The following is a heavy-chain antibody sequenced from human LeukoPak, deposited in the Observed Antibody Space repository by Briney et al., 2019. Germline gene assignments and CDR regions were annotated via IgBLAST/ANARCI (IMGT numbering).Heavy chain of an antibody. CDR1: GESLSSYY. J-gene: IGHJ4*02. Sequence: SETLSLTCTVSGESLSSYYWSWIRQPPGKGLEWIGYIYHSGSTNYNPSLKSRVTVSLDTSTYQFSLKLNSVTAADTAVYYCRTYYYDISGSYYIDYWGQGTLVTVSS. CDR2: IYHSGST. V-gene: IGHV4-59*03. CDR3: RTYYYDISGSYYIDY. D-gene: IGHD3-22*01.